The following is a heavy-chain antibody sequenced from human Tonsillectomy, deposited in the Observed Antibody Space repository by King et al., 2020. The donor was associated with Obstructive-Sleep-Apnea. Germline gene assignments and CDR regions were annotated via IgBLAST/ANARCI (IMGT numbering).Heavy chain of an antibody. CDR3: ARGVYSSGRADVFDM. D-gene: IGHD6-19*01. CDR2: VSPDGIQR. V-gene: IGHV3-30*04. Sequence: VQLVESGGGVVQPGRSLRLSCAGSGFSFSSYVMHWVRQAPGKGLEWVAVVSPDGIQRYYPYYVRGRFIISGDNSKNTLSLQMNSLRVEGTALHYCARGVYSSGRADVFDMWGQGTLVTVSS. CDR1: GFSFSSYV. J-gene: IGHJ3*02.